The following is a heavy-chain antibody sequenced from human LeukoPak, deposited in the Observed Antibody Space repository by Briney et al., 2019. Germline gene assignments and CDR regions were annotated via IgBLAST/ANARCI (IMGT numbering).Heavy chain of an antibody. CDR1: GGSISSYY. CDR2: IYTSGST. Sequence: SETLSLTCTVSGGSISSYYWSWIRQPAGKGLEWIGRIYTSGSTNYNPSLKSRVTMSVDTSKNQFSLKLSSVPAADTAVYYCARDSGGGSQLWLRGGDFDYWGQGTLVTVSS. D-gene: IGHD5-18*01. V-gene: IGHV4-4*07. J-gene: IGHJ4*02. CDR3: ARDSGGGSQLWLRGGDFDY.